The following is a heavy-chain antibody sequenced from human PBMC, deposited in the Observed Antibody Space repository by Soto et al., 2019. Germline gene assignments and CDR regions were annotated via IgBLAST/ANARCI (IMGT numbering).Heavy chain of an antibody. CDR2: INPSGGST. D-gene: IGHD2-21*02. Sequence: ASVKVSCKASGYTFTSYYMHWVRQAPGQGFEWMGIINPSGGSTSYAQKFQGRVTMTRDTSTSTVYMELSSLRSEDTAVYYCARDLVVVTAIGFSWFDPWGQGTLVTVSS. V-gene: IGHV1-46*01. CDR1: GYTFTSYY. CDR3: ARDLVVVTAIGFSWFDP. J-gene: IGHJ5*02.